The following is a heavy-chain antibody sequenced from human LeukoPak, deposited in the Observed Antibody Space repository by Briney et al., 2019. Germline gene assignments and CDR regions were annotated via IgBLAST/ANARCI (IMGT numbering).Heavy chain of an antibody. CDR2: MNPNSGNT. CDR1: GYTFTSYD. V-gene: IGHV1-8*01. CDR3: ARGRVDCSSTSCFYYYYYGMDV. J-gene: IGHJ6*02. D-gene: IGHD2-2*01. Sequence: ASVKVSCKASGYTFTSYDINWVRQATGQGLEWMGWMNPNSGNTGYAQKFQGRVTMTRNTSISTAYKELSSLRSEDTAVYYCARGRVDCSSTSCFYYYYYGMDVWGQGTTVTVSS.